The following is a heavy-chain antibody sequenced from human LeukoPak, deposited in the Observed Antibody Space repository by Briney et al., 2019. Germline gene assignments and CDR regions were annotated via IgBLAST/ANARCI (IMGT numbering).Heavy chain of an antibody. Sequence: GGSLRLSCAASGFTFGSYWMHWVRQAPGKGLVWVSGISTDGSRPRYADSVKGRFTISRDNSKNTLYLQMNSLLAEDTALYFCVRDGQGSNPLDYWGQGTLVTVSS. CDR1: GFTFGSYW. V-gene: IGHV3-74*01. J-gene: IGHJ4*02. CDR3: VRDGQGSNPLDY. CDR2: ISTDGSRP.